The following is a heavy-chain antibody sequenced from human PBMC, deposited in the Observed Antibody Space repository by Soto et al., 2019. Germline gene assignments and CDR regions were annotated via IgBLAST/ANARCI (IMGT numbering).Heavy chain of an antibody. CDR1: GFTFSSYS. V-gene: IGHV3-21*01. CDR3: ASSNGSYSASGY. Sequence: GSLRLSCAASGFTFSSYSMNWVRQAPGKGLEWVSSISSSSSYIYYADSVKGRFTISRDNAKNSLYLQMNSLRAEDTAVYYCASSNGSYSASGYWGQGTLVTVSS. J-gene: IGHJ4*02. D-gene: IGHD1-26*01. CDR2: ISSSSSYI.